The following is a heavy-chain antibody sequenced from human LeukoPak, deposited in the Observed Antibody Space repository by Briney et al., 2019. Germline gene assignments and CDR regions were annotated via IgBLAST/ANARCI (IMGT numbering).Heavy chain of an antibody. J-gene: IGHJ4*02. Sequence: GGSLRLSCAASGFRFSKYAMSLVRQAPGKGLEWVSVITNTGGPSSADSVKGRFTISRDNAQSTLSLQMSRLRAEDTAVYFCVKDGRSLAPHWGQGNQVTVSS. D-gene: IGHD1-26*01. CDR1: GFRFSKYA. CDR3: VKDGRSLAPH. V-gene: IGHV3-23*01. CDR2: ITNTGGP.